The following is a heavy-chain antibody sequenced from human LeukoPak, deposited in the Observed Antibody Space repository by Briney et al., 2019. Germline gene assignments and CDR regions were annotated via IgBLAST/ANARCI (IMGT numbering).Heavy chain of an antibody. J-gene: IGHJ4*02. D-gene: IGHD4-17*01. V-gene: IGHV3-30-3*02. CDR2: ISYDGSNK. CDR1: GFTFSSYA. Sequence: PGRSLRLSCAASGFTFSSYAMHWVRQAPGKGLEWVAVISYDGSNKYYADSVKGRFTISRDNSKNTLYLQMNGLRAEDTAVYYCAKSNYGDYSFDYWGQGTLVTVSS. CDR3: AKSNYGDYSFDY.